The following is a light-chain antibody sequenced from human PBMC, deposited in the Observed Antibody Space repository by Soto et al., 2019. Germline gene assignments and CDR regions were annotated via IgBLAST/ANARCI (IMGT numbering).Light chain of an antibody. CDR3: QHYNSYSEA. CDR1: QSIRSH. Sequence: DIQMTPSPSSPSASVGDTGNITCRASQSIRSHLNWYQQKPGKGPKLLIYTASSLQSGVPSRFSGSGSGTEFTLTISSLQPDDFATYYCQHYNSYSEAFGQGTKVDIK. J-gene: IGKJ1*01. CDR2: TAS. V-gene: IGKV1-17*01.